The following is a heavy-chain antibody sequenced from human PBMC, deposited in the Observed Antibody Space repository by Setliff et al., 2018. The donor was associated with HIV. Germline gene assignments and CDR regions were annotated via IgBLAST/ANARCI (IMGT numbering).Heavy chain of an antibody. J-gene: IGHJ4*02. CDR3: AADRPEDCSGGECLAFGQE. CDR2: ISPETGNT. D-gene: IGHD2-21*01. Sequence: GASVKVSCKTSGYTFISYGINWVRQAPGQGLEWMGWISPETGNTNYAQRLQDRVTITRDVSTNTAFVELRSLRFDDTAVYYCAADRPEDCSGGECLAFGQEWGQGTLVTVSS. CDR1: GYTFISYG. V-gene: IGHV1-18*01.